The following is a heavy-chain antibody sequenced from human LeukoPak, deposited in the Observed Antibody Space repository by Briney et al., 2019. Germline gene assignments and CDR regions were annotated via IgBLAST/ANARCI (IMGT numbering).Heavy chain of an antibody. CDR3: ARAGSIRFDY. CDR1: GFTFSSYA. Sequence: GGSLRLSCAASGFTFSSYAMSWVRQAPGKGLEWVSGISGRGGGTYFADSVKGRFTISRDDSKNTLFLQMNSLRAEDTAVYYCARAGSIRFDYWGQGTLVTVSS. J-gene: IGHJ4*02. CDR2: ISGRGGGT. D-gene: IGHD1-26*01. V-gene: IGHV3-23*01.